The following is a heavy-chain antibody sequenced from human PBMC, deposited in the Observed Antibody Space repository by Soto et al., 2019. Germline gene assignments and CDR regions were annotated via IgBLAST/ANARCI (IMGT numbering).Heavy chain of an antibody. Sequence: QVQLVESGGDLVKPGGSLRLSCAASGFTFGDYYMSWIRQAPGKGLEWVSYISSTSTYTSYADSVKGRSTISRDNAKNSLYLQMYSLRDEDTAVYYCARDPSKRSPPDYWGQGTLVTVSS. J-gene: IGHJ4*02. CDR1: GFTFGDYY. V-gene: IGHV3-11*05. CDR2: ISSTSTYT. CDR3: ARDPSKRSPPDY.